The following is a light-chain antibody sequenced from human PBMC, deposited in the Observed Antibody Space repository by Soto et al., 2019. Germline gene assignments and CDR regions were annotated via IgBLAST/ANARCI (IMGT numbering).Light chain of an antibody. V-gene: IGKV3-15*01. CDR1: QSVSSSY. CDR2: GES. CDR3: LSYNNWPPT. Sequence: EIVLTQSPGTLSLSPGETATLSCRASQSVSSSYLAWYQQKPGQAPRLLIYGESTRATGIPDRLSGSGSGTELNLTISSLQSEDFVVYYCLSYNNWPPTCGQGTKVDIK. J-gene: IGKJ1*01.